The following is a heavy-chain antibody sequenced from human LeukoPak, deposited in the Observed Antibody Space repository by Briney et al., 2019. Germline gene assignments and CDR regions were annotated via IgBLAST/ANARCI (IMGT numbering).Heavy chain of an antibody. CDR1: GFTFSSYW. CDR3: AKEKRNLRGARDAFDI. V-gene: IGHV3-74*01. Sequence: GGSLRLSCAASGFTFSSYWMHWVRQAPGKGLVWVSRINSEESSTIYADSVKGRFTISRDNSKNTLDLQMNSLRAEDTATYYCAKEKRNLRGARDAFDIWGQGTMVTVSA. D-gene: IGHD1-26*01. CDR2: INSEESST. J-gene: IGHJ3*02.